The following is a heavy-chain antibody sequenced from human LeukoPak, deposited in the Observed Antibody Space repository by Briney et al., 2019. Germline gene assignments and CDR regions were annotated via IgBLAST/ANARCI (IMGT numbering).Heavy chain of an antibody. CDR1: GYIFTSYG. V-gene: IGHV1-18*01. CDR2: ISAYNGNT. Sequence: ASVKVSCKASGYIFTSYGISWVRQAPGQGLEWMGWISAYNGNTNYAQKFQGRVTITADESTSTAYMELSSLRSEDTAVYYCASRPLGYCSGGSCYSLDYWGQGTLVTVSS. CDR3: ASRPLGYCSGGSCYSLDY. D-gene: IGHD2-15*01. J-gene: IGHJ4*02.